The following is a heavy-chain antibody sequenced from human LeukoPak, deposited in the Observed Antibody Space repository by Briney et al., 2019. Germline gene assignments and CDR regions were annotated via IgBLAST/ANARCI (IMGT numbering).Heavy chain of an antibody. CDR3: TTDLDRPPRGVVTPGPPDY. CDR2: IKSKTDGETT. J-gene: IGHJ4*02. D-gene: IGHD2-21*02. V-gene: IGHV3-15*01. CDR1: GFTFSNAW. Sequence: PGGSLRLSCAASGFTFSNAWTNWVRQAPGKGLEWVGRIKSKTDGETTDYAAPVKGRFTFSSDDSKNTLYLQMNSLKTEDTAVYYCTTDLDRPPRGVVTPGPPDYWGQGTLVTVSS.